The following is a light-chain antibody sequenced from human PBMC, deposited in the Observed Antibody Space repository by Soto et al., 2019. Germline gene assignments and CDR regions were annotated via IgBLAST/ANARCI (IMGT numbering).Light chain of an antibody. Sequence: EIVLTQSPGTLSLSPGERATLSCRASQTVSSARLAWFQQKPGQAPRLLIYRASTRATGFPDRFSGSGSGTEFTLTISSLQSEDFAVYYCQQYNKWPITFGQGTRLEIK. CDR1: QTVSSA. CDR2: RAS. J-gene: IGKJ5*01. CDR3: QQYNKWPIT. V-gene: IGKV3-15*01.